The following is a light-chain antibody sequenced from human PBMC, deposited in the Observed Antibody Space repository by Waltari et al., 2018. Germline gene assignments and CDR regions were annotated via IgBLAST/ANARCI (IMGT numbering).Light chain of an antibody. CDR2: DAS. CDR3: QQYNNLQT. Sequence: EIVMTQSPAALSVSPGERATPSCRASQSVTSNLAWYQKKRGHSPRLLIYDASIRATGIPARFSGRGSATEFTLTISSLQSEDFAVYYCQQYNNLQTFGQGTKLELK. CDR1: QSVTSN. V-gene: IGKV3D-15*01. J-gene: IGKJ2*01.